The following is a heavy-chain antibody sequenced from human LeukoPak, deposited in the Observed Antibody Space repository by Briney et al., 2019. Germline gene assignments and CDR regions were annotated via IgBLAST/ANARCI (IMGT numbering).Heavy chain of an antibody. CDR2: ISAYNGNT. J-gene: IGHJ4*02. D-gene: IGHD2-15*01. CDR3: VRASYCSDDSCCSDY. CDR1: GYTFSIYS. Sequence: ASVTVSCKASGYTFSIYSISWVRQAPGQGLEWMGWISAYNGNTIYAQKVKGRVTMTTDTSTSTAYMELRSLKSDDTAVYYCVRASYCSDDSCCSDYWGQGTLVTVSS. V-gene: IGHV1-18*01.